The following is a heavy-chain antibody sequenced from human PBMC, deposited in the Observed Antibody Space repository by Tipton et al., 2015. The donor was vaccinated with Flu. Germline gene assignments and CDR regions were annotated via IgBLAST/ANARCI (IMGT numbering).Heavy chain of an antibody. Sequence: TLSLTCTVSGGFITSGSYYWSWIRQPAGKGLEWIGRIYSSGSTNYNPSLKGRVTMSVDTSKNQFSLKLSSVTAADTAVYYCARGSGSGTYVIFDFWGQGTLVTVSS. CDR1: GGFITSGSYY. V-gene: IGHV4-61*02. CDR3: ARGSGSGTYVIFDF. CDR2: IYSSGST. J-gene: IGHJ4*02. D-gene: IGHD3-10*01.